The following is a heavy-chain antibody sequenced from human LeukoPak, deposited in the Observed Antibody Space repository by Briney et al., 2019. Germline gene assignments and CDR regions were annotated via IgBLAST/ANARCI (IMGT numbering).Heavy chain of an antibody. J-gene: IGHJ4*02. V-gene: IGHV3-21*04. CDR3: AKDERNWNYNLASQTYD. CDR1: GFTFSDYG. D-gene: IGHD1-7*01. Sequence: GRSLRLSCAASGFTFSDYGMHWVRQAPGKGLEWVSSISSSSSYIYYADSVKGRFTISRDNAKNSLYLQMNSLRAEDTAVYYCAKDERNWNYNLASQTYDWGQGTLVTVSS. CDR2: ISSSSSYI.